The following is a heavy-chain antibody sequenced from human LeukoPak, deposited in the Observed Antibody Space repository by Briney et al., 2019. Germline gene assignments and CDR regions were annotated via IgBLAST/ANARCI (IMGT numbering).Heavy chain of an antibody. D-gene: IGHD4-17*01. CDR2: IGACNGNT. Sequence: ASLKVCCKAAGYTFTSYGSSWVRQAPGQRLEWMGWIGACNGNTNYAQKVQGRVTMTTDTSTSTDYMELRRLRSHDTAVYYCARVKHTLTTSVGAFDIWGQGTMVTVSS. CDR1: GYTFTSYG. CDR3: ARVKHTLTTSVGAFDI. J-gene: IGHJ3*02. V-gene: IGHV1-18*04.